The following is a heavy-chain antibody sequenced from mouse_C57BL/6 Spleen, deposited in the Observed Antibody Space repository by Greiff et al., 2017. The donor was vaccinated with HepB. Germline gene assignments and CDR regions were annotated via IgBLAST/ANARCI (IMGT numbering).Heavy chain of an antibody. V-gene: IGHV1-69*01. J-gene: IGHJ2*01. D-gene: IGHD1-1*01. Sequence: QVQLQQPGAELVMPGASVKLSCKASGYTFTSYWMHWVKQRPGQGLEWIGEIDPSDSYTNYNQKFKGKSTLTVDKSSSTAYMQLSSLTSEDSAVYYCARDITTVDYGGQGTTLTVSS. CDR2: IDPSDSYT. CDR1: GYTFTSYW. CDR3: ARDITTVDY.